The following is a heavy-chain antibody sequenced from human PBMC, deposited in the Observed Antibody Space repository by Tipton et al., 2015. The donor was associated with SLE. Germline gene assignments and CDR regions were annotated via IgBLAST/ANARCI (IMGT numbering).Heavy chain of an antibody. CDR1: GYSISSNYY. D-gene: IGHD1-20*01. Sequence: TLSLTCAVSGYSISSNYYWGWIRQPPGKGLEWIGSIYHSGTTYYNPSLKSRVTISIDTSINQFSLKVSSVTAADTAVYYCARVSGITGTGAFDIWGQGTMVTVSS. CDR3: ARVSGITGTGAFDI. J-gene: IGHJ3*02. CDR2: IYHSGTT. V-gene: IGHV4-38-2*01.